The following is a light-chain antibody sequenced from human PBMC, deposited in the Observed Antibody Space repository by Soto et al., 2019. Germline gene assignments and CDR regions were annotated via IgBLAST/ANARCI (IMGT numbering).Light chain of an antibody. CDR3: QQYDRFPYT. CDR1: QSISNW. J-gene: IGKJ2*01. Sequence: DIQMTQSPSTLSASVGDTVTITCRASQSISNWLAWYQQKPGQAPKLLSHKASTLESGVPSRFSGSGSGTEFTLTISCLQPDDFATFYCQQYDRFPYTFGQGTKLEIK. V-gene: IGKV1-5*03. CDR2: KAS.